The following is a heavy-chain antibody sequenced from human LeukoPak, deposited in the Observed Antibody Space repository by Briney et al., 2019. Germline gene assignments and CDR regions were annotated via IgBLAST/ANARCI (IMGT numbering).Heavy chain of an antibody. CDR3: ARAVGYSYGFDYFDY. CDR1: GFTFSSYA. CDR2: ISYDGSNK. Sequence: GGSLRLSCAASGFTFSSYAMHWVRQAPGKGLEWVAVISYDGSNKYYADSVKGRFTISRDNSKNTLYLQMNSLRAEDTAVYYCARAVGYSYGFDYFDYWGLGTLVTVSS. V-gene: IGHV3-30*04. J-gene: IGHJ4*02. D-gene: IGHD5-18*01.